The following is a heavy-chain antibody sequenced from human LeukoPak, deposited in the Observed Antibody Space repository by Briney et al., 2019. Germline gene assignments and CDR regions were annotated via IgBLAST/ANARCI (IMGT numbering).Heavy chain of an antibody. CDR2: IKQDGSEK. CDR1: GFTFSSYW. CDR3: ARDGENWYSSSWYPRGYYGIDV. J-gene: IGHJ6*02. D-gene: IGHD6-13*01. Sequence: GGSLRLSCAASGFTFSSYWMSWVRQAPGKGLEWVANIKQDGSEKYYVDSVKGRFTISRDNAKNSLYLQMNSLRAEDTAVYYCARDGENWYSSSWYPRGYYGIDVWGQGTTVTVSS. V-gene: IGHV3-7*01.